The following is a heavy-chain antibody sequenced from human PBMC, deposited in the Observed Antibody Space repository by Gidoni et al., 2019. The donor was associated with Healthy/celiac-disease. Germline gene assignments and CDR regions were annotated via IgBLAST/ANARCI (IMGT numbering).Heavy chain of an antibody. CDR2: ISGSGGST. CDR1: VFPFSSYA. CDR3: AKDQGTRGAFDI. J-gene: IGHJ3*02. Sequence: EVQLLASGGGLVQPGGSLRLSCAASVFPFSSYAMSWVRQAPGKGLEWVSAISGSGGSTYYADSVKGRFTISRDNSKNTLYLQMNSLRAEDTAVYYCAKDQGTRGAFDIWGQGTMVNVSS. V-gene: IGHV3-23*01.